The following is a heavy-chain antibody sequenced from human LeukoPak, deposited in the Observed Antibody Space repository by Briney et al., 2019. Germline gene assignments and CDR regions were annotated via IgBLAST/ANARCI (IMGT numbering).Heavy chain of an antibody. D-gene: IGHD1-26*01. V-gene: IGHV4-59*08. CDR3: ARLAAISGSDYPDD. CDR1: GVSTSSYY. CDR2: IFYSGNT. J-gene: IGHJ4*02. Sequence: SETLSLTCTVSGVSTSSYYWSWIRQPPGKGLEWIGYIFYSGNTIYNPSLRSRVTISADTSKNHFSLRLRSVTAADTAVYYCARLAAISGSDYPDDWGQGTLVTVSS.